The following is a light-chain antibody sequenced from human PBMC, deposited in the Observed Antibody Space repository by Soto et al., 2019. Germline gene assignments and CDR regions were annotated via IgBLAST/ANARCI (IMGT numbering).Light chain of an antibody. V-gene: IGLV2-14*01. CDR2: EVS. J-gene: IGLJ2*01. CDR3: SSHTSNILV. CDR1: SNDVGAYNY. Sequence: QSALTQPASVSGSPGQSISISCTGTSNDVGAYNYVSWYQQHPGKAPKLMIYEVSNRPSGVSNRFSGSKSGNTASLTISGLQAEDEADYYCSSHTSNILVFGGGTKLTVL.